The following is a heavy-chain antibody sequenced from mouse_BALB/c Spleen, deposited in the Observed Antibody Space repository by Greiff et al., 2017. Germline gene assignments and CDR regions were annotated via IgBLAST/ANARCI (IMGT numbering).Heavy chain of an antibody. CDR1: GYTFTSYW. V-gene: IGHV1-7*01. J-gene: IGHJ2*01. Sequence: VQLQQSGAELAKPGASVKMSCKASGYTFTSYWMHWVKQRPGQGLEWIGYINPSTGYTEYNQKFKDKATLTADKSSSTAYMQLSSLTSEDSAVYYCARLDAPYYFDYWGQGTTLTVSS. CDR2: INPSTGYT. CDR3: ARLDAPYYFDY.